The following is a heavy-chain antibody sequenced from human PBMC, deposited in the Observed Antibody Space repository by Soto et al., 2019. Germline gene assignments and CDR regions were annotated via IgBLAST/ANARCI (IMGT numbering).Heavy chain of an antibody. V-gene: IGHV1-18*01. CDR3: AKDNTATSPSRYRFGMDV. Sequence: GPEVKKPGASLKVSCKASGYRFTRYGISWVRQAPGRGLEWMGWISGYNGNTNYEQKFKGRVTMTIDAATSTAYMELRSLASDDTAVYYCAKDNTATSPSRYRFGMDVWGPGTTVTVSS. CDR1: GYRFTRYG. J-gene: IGHJ6*02. D-gene: IGHD4-17*01. CDR2: ISGYNGNT.